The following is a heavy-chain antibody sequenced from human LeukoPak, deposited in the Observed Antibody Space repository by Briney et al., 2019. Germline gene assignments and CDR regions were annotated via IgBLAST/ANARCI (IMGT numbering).Heavy chain of an antibody. Sequence: SETLSLTCSVSGGSISTFYWSWIRQPPGKGLEWLGYIYHGANTNYNPSLKSRVSLSVDTSKNQFSLRLSSVTAADTAVYYCARGGRYYDTRGYHREYYFDYWGPGTLVTVSS. J-gene: IGHJ4*02. CDR1: GGSISTFY. CDR3: ARGGRYYDTRGYHREYYFDY. V-gene: IGHV4-59*01. D-gene: IGHD3-22*01. CDR2: IYHGANT.